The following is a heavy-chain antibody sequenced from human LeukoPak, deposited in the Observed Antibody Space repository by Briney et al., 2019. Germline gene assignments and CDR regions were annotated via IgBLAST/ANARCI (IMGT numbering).Heavy chain of an antibody. V-gene: IGHV3-7*03. CDR1: GFTVFNYW. Sequence: GGSLRLSCAASGFTVFNYWMSWVRQAPGKGLEWVANINLDGGQKYYVDSLKGRFTISRDNAKNSLYLQMNSLRAEDTAVYYCAREGVDRRGVYYYYMDVWGKGTTVTISS. J-gene: IGHJ6*03. D-gene: IGHD3-16*01. CDR3: AREGVDRRGVYYYYMDV. CDR2: INLDGGQK.